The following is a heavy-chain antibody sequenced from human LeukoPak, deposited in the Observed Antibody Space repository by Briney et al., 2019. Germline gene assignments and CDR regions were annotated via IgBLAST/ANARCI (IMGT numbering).Heavy chain of an antibody. Sequence: SETLSLTCAVYGGSFSGYYWSWIRQPPGKGLEWIGEINHSGSTNYNPSLKSRVTISVDTSKNQFSLKLSSVTAAATAVYYCARGTLFITRYFDYWGQGTLVTVSS. CDR2: INHSGST. D-gene: IGHD3-22*01. CDR3: ARGTLFITRYFDY. V-gene: IGHV4-34*01. CDR1: GGSFSGYY. J-gene: IGHJ4*02.